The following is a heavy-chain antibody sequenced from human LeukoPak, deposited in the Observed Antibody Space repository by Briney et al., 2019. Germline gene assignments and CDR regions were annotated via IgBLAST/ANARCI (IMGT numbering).Heavy chain of an antibody. V-gene: IGHV4-39*07. CDR2: IYYSGST. D-gene: IGHD2-15*01. CDR1: GGSISSSSYY. Sequence: PSETLSLTCTVSGGSISSSSYYWGWIRQPPGKGLEWIGSIYYSGSTYYNPSLKSRVTISVDTSKNQFSLKLSSVTAADTAVYYCARDHCSGGSCYPANWFDPWGQGTLVTVSS. CDR3: ARDHCSGGSCYPANWFDP. J-gene: IGHJ5*02.